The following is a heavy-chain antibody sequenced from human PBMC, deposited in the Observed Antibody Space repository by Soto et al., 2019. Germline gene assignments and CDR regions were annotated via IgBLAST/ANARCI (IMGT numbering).Heavy chain of an antibody. CDR3: ATILAGNSSSSTPKYYYYYYGMDV. D-gene: IGHD6-6*01. CDR1: GYSFTSYW. CDR2: IYPGDSDT. V-gene: IGHV5-51*01. J-gene: IGHJ6*02. Sequence: GESLKISCKGSGYSFTSYWIGWVRQMPGKGLEWMGIIYPGDSDTRYSPSFQGQVTISADKSISTAYLRWSSLKASDTAMYYCATILAGNSSSSTPKYYYYYYGMDVWGQGTTVTVSS.